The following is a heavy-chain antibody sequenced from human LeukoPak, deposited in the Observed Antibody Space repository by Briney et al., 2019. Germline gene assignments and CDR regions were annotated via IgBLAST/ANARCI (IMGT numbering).Heavy chain of an antibody. CDR2: IYSGGST. D-gene: IGHD3-9*01. CDR1: GFTVSSNY. Sequence: QSGGSLRLSCAASGFTVSSNYMSWVRQAPGKGLEWVSVIYSGGSTYYADSVKGRFTISRDNSENTLYLQMNSLRAEDTAVYYCARALILTGYYKGLFDYWGQGTLVTVSS. CDR3: ARALILTGYYKGLFDY. V-gene: IGHV3-66*01. J-gene: IGHJ4*02.